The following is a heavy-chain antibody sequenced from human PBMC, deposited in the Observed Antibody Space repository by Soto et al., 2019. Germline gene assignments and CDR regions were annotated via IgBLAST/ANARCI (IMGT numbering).Heavy chain of an antibody. CDR2: ISGSGGST. CDR1: GLTFSSYA. J-gene: IGHJ5*02. D-gene: IGHD3-10*01. CDR3: ARLGPYGSETYSFRYNWFDP. V-gene: IGHV3-23*01. Sequence: GGSLRLSCAASGLTFSSYAMSWVRQAPGKGLEWVSAISGSGGSTYYADSVKGRFTISRDNSKNTLYLQMNSLRAEDTAVYYCARLGPYGSETYSFRYNWFDPWGQGTLVTVSS.